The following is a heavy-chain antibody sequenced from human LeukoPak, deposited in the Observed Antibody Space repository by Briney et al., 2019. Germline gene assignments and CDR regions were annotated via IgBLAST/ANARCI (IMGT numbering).Heavy chain of an antibody. V-gene: IGHV4-59*01. CDR2: IYYSGST. D-gene: IGHD2-15*01. J-gene: IGHJ4*02. CDR3: ARAVVWWKAATGFDY. Sequence: SETLSLTCTVSGGSISSYYWSWIRQPPGKGLEWIGYIYYSGSTNYNPSLKSRVTISVDTSKNQFSLKLSSVTAADTAVYYCARAVVWWKAATGFDYWGQGTLVTVSS. CDR1: GGSISSYY.